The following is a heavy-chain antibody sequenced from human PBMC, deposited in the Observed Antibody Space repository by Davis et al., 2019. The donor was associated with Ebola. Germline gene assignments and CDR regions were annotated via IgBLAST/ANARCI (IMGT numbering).Heavy chain of an antibody. CDR2: INHSGST. CDR1: GGSISSSSYY. D-gene: IGHD5-12*01. CDR3: ARVGVDIVATIYYYYYGMDV. J-gene: IGHJ6*02. Sequence: SETLSLTCTVSGGSISSSSYYWSWIRQPPGKGLEWIGEINHSGSTNYNPSLKSRVTISVDTSKNQFSLKLSSVTAADTAVYYCARVGVDIVATIYYYYYGMDVWGQGTTVTVSS. V-gene: IGHV4-39*07.